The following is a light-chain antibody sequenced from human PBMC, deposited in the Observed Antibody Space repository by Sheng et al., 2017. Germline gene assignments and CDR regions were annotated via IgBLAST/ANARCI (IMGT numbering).Light chain of an antibody. CDR1: SSNIGTGYD. J-gene: IGLJ2*01. CDR3: QSYDSSLSAVV. CDR2: SNT. V-gene: IGLV1-40*01. Sequence: QSVLTQPPSVSGAPGQRITISCSGGSSNIGTGYDVSWYQQLPGKAPRLLIHSNTHRPSGVPARFSGSKSGTSGTLAITDLQAEDEAEYYCQSYDSSLSAVVFGGGTKLTVL.